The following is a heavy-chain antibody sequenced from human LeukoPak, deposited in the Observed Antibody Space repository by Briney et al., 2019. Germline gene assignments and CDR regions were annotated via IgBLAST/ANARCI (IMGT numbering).Heavy chain of an antibody. J-gene: IGHJ4*02. CDR2: ISHDGII. CDR1: GFTFSSYV. CDR3: ARDWVYKIDY. D-gene: IGHD5-24*01. Sequence: PGGSLRLSCESAGFTFSSYVMHWVRRTPGKGLVWVSRISHDGIISYADSVKGRFTTSRDNAKNTLILRMNSLRVEDTAVYYCARDWVYKIDYWGRGTLVTVSS. V-gene: IGHV3-74*01.